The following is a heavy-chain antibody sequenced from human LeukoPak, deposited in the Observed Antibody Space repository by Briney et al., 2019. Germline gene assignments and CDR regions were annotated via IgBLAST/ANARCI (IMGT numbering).Heavy chain of an antibody. Sequence: PGGSLRLSCAASGFTFGSYWMSWVRQAPGKGLEWVGNINRDGSGNEYVDAVKGRFTISRDNAKNSLYLQLNSLRAEDTAVYYCARDGSEFRIAAPLRAFDIWGQGTMVTVSS. V-gene: IGHV3-7*01. D-gene: IGHD6-13*01. CDR1: GFTFGSYW. CDR3: ARDGSEFRIAAPLRAFDI. CDR2: INRDGSGN. J-gene: IGHJ3*02.